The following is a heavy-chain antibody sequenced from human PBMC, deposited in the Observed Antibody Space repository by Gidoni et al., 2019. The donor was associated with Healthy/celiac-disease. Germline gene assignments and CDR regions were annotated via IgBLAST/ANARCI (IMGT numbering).Heavy chain of an antibody. Sequence: EVQLVESGGGLVKPGGSLRLSCAASGVTFSNAWMRWVRQAPGKGLEWVGRIKSKTDGGTTDYAAPVKGRFTISRDDSKNTLYRQMNSLKTEDTAVYYCTTLGYCSGGSCRLGFDYYYGMDVWGQGTTVTVSS. CDR2: IKSKTDGGTT. D-gene: IGHD2-15*01. V-gene: IGHV3-15*01. CDR1: GVTFSNAW. CDR3: TTLGYCSGGSCRLGFDYYYGMDV. J-gene: IGHJ6*02.